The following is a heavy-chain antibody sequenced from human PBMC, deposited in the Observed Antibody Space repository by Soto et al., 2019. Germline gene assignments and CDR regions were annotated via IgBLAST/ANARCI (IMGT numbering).Heavy chain of an antibody. D-gene: IGHD6-13*01. Sequence: PGGSLRLSCAASGFPFSSYGMHWVRQAPGKGLEWVAVIWYDGSNKDYADSVKGRFTISRDNSKNTLYLQMNSLRAEDTAVYYCASTSSSWYGGIDYWGQGTLVTVSS. CDR3: ASTSSSWYGGIDY. J-gene: IGHJ4*02. V-gene: IGHV3-33*01. CDR2: IWYDGSNK. CDR1: GFPFSSYG.